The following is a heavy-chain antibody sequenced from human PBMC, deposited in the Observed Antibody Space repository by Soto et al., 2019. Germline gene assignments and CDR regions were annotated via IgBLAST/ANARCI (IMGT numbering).Heavy chain of an antibody. Sequence: EVQLLESGGGLVQPGGSLRLSCAAAGFTFSSDAMSWVRQSPGKGLEWVSAISGDGESTNYADSVKGRFTISRDNSKNTLYLQMNSLRAEDTAVYYCAKLRWGSDNWFDPWGQGTLVTVSS. D-gene: IGHD3-10*01. CDR3: AKLRWGSDNWFDP. CDR2: ISGDGEST. V-gene: IGHV3-23*01. CDR1: GFTFSSDA. J-gene: IGHJ5*02.